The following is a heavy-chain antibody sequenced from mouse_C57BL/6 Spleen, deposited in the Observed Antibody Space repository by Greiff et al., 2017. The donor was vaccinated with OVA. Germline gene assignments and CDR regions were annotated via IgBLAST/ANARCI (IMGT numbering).Heavy chain of an antibody. J-gene: IGHJ1*03. Sequence: EVKVVESGGGLVKPGGSLKLSCAASGFTFSDYGMHWVRQAPEKGLEWVAYISSGSSTIYYADTVKGRFTIARDNAKNTLFLQMTSLRSEDTAMYYCAGGSSSWYCDVWGTGTTVTVSS. CDR2: ISSGSSTI. CDR3: AGGSSSWYCDV. V-gene: IGHV5-17*01. CDR1: GFTFSDYG. D-gene: IGHD1-1*01.